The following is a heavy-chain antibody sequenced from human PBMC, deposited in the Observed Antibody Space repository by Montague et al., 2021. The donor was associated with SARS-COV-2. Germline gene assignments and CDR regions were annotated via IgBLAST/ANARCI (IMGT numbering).Heavy chain of an antibody. CDR1: GFSFSTYA. CDR2: VAYDGINK. V-gene: IGHV3-30*03. Sequence: SLRLSCAASGFSFSTYAMHWVRQAPGKGLEWVAVVAYDGINKYYGDSVKGRFTISRDNSKNTLYLQMNSLRAEDTAVYYCVTAAAVYFYYGMDVWGRGTSVTVSS. CDR3: VTAAAVYFYYGMDV. J-gene: IGHJ6*02. D-gene: IGHD6-13*01.